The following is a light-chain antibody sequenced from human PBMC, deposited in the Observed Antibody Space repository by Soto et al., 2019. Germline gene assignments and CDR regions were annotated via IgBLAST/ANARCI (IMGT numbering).Light chain of an antibody. Sequence: QSALTQPASVSGSPGQSIAISCTGTSSDVVTYKYVSWYQQHPGKAPKLMIYEVSIRPSGVSDRFSGSKSGNTASLTISGLRPEDDAYYCCCSYAGSTTRVVFGGGTKVTVL. CDR2: EVS. CDR3: CSYAGSTTRVV. J-gene: IGLJ2*01. CDR1: SSDVVTYKY. V-gene: IGLV2-14*01.